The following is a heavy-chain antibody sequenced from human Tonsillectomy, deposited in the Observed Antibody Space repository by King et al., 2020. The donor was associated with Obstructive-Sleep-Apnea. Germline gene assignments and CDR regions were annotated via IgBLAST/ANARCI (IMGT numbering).Heavy chain of an antibody. CDR2: INPNSGGT. CDR1: GYTFTGYY. V-gene: IGHV1-2*04. CDR3: ARVQGGRTPYHFDY. D-gene: IGHD1-26*01. J-gene: IGHJ4*02. Sequence: VQLVQSGAEVKKPGASVTVSCEASGYTFTGYYIHWVRQAPGQGLEWMGWINPNSGGTSYAQKFQGWVTMTMDTSITTVYMEMSRLKSDATAVYYCARVQGGRTPYHFDYWGQGTLVTVSS.